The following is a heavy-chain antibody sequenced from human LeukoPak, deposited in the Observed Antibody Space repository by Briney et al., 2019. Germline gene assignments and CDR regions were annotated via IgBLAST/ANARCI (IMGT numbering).Heavy chain of an antibody. V-gene: IGHV1-2*02. J-gene: IGHJ4*02. CDR2: INPNSGGT. CDR3: ARSFPYCSSTSCYWDY. Sequence: ASVKVSCKASGYTFTSYYMHWVRQAPGQGLEWMGWINPNSGGTNYAQKFQGRVTMTRDTSISTAYMELSRLRSDDTAVYYCARSFPYCSSTSCYWDYWGQGTLVTVSS. CDR1: GYTFTSYY. D-gene: IGHD2-2*01.